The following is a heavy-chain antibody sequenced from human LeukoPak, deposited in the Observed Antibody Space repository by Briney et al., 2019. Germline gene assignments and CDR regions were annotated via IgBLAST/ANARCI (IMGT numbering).Heavy chain of an antibody. CDR2: INSDGSST. CDR1: GFTFSSYW. CDR3: AREENYYDSSGYDYLAPFDY. J-gene: IGHJ4*02. V-gene: IGHV3-74*01. Sequence: PGGSLRLSCAASGFTFSSYWMHWVRQAPGKGLVWVSRINSDGSSTGYADSVKGRSTISRDNAKNTLYLQMNSLRAEDTAVYYCAREENYYDSSGYDYLAPFDYWGQGTLVTVSS. D-gene: IGHD3-22*01.